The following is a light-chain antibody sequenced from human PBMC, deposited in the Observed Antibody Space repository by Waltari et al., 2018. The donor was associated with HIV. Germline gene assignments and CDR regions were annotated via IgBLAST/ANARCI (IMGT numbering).Light chain of an antibody. CDR1: QSLTSTY. J-gene: IGKJ4*01. CDR2: DAS. V-gene: IGKV3-20*01. Sequence: EIVLTQSPGTLSLSVGERATLSCRASQSLTSTYIVWYQQKPGQAPSLLIYDASTRATGIPDRFSGSGSGTDFTLTISRLEPEDFAVYYCQQYVTSPLTFGGGTKVQT. CDR3: QQYVTSPLT.